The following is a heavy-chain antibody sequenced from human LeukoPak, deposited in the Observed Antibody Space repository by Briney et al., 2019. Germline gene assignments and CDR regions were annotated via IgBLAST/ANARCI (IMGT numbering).Heavy chain of an antibody. CDR2: IYPDESGT. CDR1: GYSFTSYW. V-gene: IGHV5-51*01. Sequence: GESLKISRKGSGYSFTSYWIGWVRQMPGKGLEWMGIIYPDESGTRYSPSFQGQVTISADKSISTAYLQWSSLKASDTAMYYCARHQTYYYDSSGYGYPQESDYWGQGTLVTVSS. J-gene: IGHJ4*02. CDR3: ARHQTYYYDSSGYGYPQESDY. D-gene: IGHD3-22*01.